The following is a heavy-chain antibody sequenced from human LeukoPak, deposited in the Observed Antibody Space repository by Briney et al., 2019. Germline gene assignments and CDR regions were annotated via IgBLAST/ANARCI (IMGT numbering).Heavy chain of an antibody. Sequence: PGGSLRLSCAASGFIFSSYAMSWVRQAPGKGLEWVSAISGSGGSTYYADSVKGRFTISRDNSKKTLYLQMNSLRAEDTAVYYCAKPHSEYYDFWSGYPHYFDYWGQGTLVTVSS. CDR2: ISGSGGST. CDR3: AKPHSEYYDFWSGYPHYFDY. D-gene: IGHD3-3*01. J-gene: IGHJ4*02. CDR1: GFIFSSYA. V-gene: IGHV3-23*01.